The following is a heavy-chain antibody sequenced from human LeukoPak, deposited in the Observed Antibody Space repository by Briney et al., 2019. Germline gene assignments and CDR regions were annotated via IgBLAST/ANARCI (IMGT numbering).Heavy chain of an antibody. CDR3: AREPPGNYDSSGHYYAYFDC. J-gene: IGHJ4*02. D-gene: IGHD3-22*01. CDR2: ISSGSSTI. Sequence: GGSLRLSCVASGFIFSDDNMNWVRQAPGKGLEWVSYISSGSSTIYYADSVEGRFTISRDNAKNSLYLQLNSLTDEDPAVYYCAREPPGNYDSSGHYYAYFDCWGQGTLVTVSS. CDR1: GFIFSDDN. V-gene: IGHV3-48*02.